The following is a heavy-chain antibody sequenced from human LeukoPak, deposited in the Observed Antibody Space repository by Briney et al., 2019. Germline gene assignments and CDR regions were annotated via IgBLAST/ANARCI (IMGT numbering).Heavy chain of an antibody. CDR2: IYYSGST. D-gene: IGHD3-10*01. CDR3: ARCITMVRGVPTFDY. V-gene: IGHV4-59*08. J-gene: IGHJ4*01. Sequence: SETLSLTCTVSGGSISSYYWSWIRQPPGKGLEWIGYIYYSGSTNYNPSLKSRVTISVDTSKNQFSLKLSSVTAADTAVYYCARCITMVRGVPTFDYWGXXTXVTVSS. CDR1: GGSISSYY.